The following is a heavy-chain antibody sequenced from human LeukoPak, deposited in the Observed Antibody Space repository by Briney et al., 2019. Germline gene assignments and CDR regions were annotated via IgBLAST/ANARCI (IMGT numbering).Heavy chain of an antibody. J-gene: IGHJ6*02. CDR2: MNPNSGGT. V-gene: IGHV1-8*01. D-gene: IGHD3-3*01. Sequence: ASVKVSCKASGYTLTIFDINWVRQAPGQGPEWVGWMNPNSGGTVYAQNFQGRVTMTRDTSRGTAYMELNSLRSEDTAVYYCARGAISGVTSRGYGMDVWAKGLRSSSP. CDR1: GYTLTIFD. CDR3: ARGAISGVTSRGYGMDV.